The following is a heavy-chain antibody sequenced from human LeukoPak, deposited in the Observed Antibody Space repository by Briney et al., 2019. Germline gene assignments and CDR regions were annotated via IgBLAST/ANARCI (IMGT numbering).Heavy chain of an antibody. D-gene: IGHD6-13*01. J-gene: IGHJ4*02. CDR2: IYQSGST. Sequence: PSETLSLTCTVSGVSISSYYWSWIRQPPGKGLEWIGYIYQSGSTYYNPSLKSRVTISVDRSKNQFSLKLSSVTAADTAVYYCARGIRVPHSRIAAAEYYFDYWGQGTLVTVSS. V-gene: IGHV4-59*12. CDR3: ARGIRVPHSRIAAAEYYFDY. CDR1: GVSISSYY.